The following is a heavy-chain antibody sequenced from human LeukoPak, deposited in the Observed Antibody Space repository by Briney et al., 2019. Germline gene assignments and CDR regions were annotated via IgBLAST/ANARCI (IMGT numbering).Heavy chain of an antibody. Sequence: EGSLRLSCAASGFTFSSYGMHWVRQAPGKGLEWVAVIWYDGSNKYYADSVKGRFTISRDNSKSTLYLQLSSLRAEDTAVYYCAKAMTTDHYDSRGFYRVDFDSWGQGTLVTVSS. CDR2: IWYDGSNK. V-gene: IGHV3-33*06. J-gene: IGHJ4*02. D-gene: IGHD3-22*01. CDR3: AKAMTTDHYDSRGFYRVDFDS. CDR1: GFTFSSYG.